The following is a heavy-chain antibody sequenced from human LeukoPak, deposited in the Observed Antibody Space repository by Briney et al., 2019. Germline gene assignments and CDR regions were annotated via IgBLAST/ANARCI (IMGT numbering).Heavy chain of an antibody. V-gene: IGHV4-59*01. Sequence: SETLSLTCTVSGGSISSYYWSWIRQPPGKGLEWIGYIYYSGSTNYNPSLKSRVTISVDTSKNQFSLKLGSVTAADTAVYYCARALYSSSWYLDYWGQGTLVTVSS. J-gene: IGHJ4*02. D-gene: IGHD6-13*01. CDR2: IYYSGST. CDR3: ARALYSSSWYLDY. CDR1: GGSISSYY.